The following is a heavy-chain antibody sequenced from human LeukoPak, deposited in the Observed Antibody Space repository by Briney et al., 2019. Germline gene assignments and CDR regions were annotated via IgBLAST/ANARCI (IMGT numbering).Heavy chain of an antibody. CDR2: IIPIFGTA. J-gene: IGHJ5*02. CDR3: ATAGRKWGWREVLLWFGSRNNWFDP. CDR1: GGTFSNSA. Sequence: GASVKVSCKASGGTFSNSAISWVRQAPGQGLEWMGGIIPIFGTANYAQRFQGRVTITADESTTTAYMEVSSLRSEDTAVYYCATAGRKWGWREVLLWFGSRNNWFDPWGQGTLVTVSS. V-gene: IGHV1-69*13. D-gene: IGHD3-10*01.